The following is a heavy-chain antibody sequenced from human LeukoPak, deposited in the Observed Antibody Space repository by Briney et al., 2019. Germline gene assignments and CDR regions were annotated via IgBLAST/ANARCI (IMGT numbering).Heavy chain of an antibody. J-gene: IGHJ3*02. CDR2: IYSGGST. Sequence: GGSLRLSCAASGFTVSSNYMSWVRQAPGKGLEWVSVIYSGGSTYYADSVKGRFTISRDNSKNTLYLQMNSLRAEDTAVYYCARESSSGYYALGAFDIWGQGTMVTVSS. V-gene: IGHV3-66*01. D-gene: IGHD3-22*01. CDR3: ARESSSGYYALGAFDI. CDR1: GFTVSSNY.